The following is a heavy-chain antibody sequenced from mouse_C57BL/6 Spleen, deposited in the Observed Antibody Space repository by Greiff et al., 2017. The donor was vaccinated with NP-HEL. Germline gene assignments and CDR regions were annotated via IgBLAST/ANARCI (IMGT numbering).Heavy chain of an antibody. Sequence: EVKLVESGGGLVQPKGSLKLSCAASGFTFNTYAMHWVRQAPGKGLEWVARIRSKSRNYATYYAHSVKDRFTISRDDSQSMLYLQMNNLKTEDTAMYYCVRDLDYDSFGAYWGQGTLVTVSA. CDR3: VRDLDYDSFGAY. CDR2: IRSKSRNYAT. J-gene: IGHJ3*01. CDR1: GFTFNTYA. D-gene: IGHD2-4*01. V-gene: IGHV10-3*01.